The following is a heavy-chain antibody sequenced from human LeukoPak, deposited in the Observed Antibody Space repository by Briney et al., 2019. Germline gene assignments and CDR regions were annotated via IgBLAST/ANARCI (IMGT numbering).Heavy chain of an antibody. D-gene: IGHD6-13*01. CDR2: IRYDGSNK. J-gene: IGHJ4*02. Sequence: GGSLRLSCAASGFTFSSYGMHWVRQAPGKGLEWVAFIRYDGSNKYYADSVKGRFTISRDNSKNTLYLQMNSLRAEDTAVYYCARENRVYSSSWYYTLWGQGTLVTVSS. CDR3: ARENRVYSSSWYYTL. V-gene: IGHV3-30*02. CDR1: GFTFSSYG.